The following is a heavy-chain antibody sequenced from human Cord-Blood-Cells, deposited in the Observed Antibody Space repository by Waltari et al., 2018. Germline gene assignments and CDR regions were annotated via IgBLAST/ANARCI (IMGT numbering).Heavy chain of an antibody. CDR3: TTDRIAAADAFDI. CDR2: IKSKTDGGTT. V-gene: IGHV3-15*01. CDR1: GFTFSNAW. Sequence: EVQLVESGGGLVKPGGSLRLSCAASGFTFSNAWMSWVRQAPGKGLEWVGRIKSKTDGGTTDYAAPVKGRFTISRDDSKNTLYLQMNSLKTEDTAVYYCTTDRIAAADAFDIWGQGTMVTVYS. D-gene: IGHD6-13*01. J-gene: IGHJ3*02.